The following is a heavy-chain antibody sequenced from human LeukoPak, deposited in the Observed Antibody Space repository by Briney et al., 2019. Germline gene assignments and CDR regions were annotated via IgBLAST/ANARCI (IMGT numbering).Heavy chain of an antibody. CDR1: GDSISSYY. D-gene: IGHD6-6*01. CDR3: ARLTRLSTSPDRYYLDY. J-gene: IGHJ4*02. V-gene: IGHV4-59*08. Sequence: SGTLSLTSTVSGDSISSYYWSWIRQPPGKGLEWIGHIDYSGSANYKPALKSRVTIAVDTPKNQFSLRLSSVTAADTAVYYCARLTRLSTSPDRYYLDYWAQGTLVTVSS. CDR2: IDYSGSA.